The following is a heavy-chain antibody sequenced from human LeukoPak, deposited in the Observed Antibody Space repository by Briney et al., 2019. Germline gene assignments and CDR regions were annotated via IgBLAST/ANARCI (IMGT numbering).Heavy chain of an antibody. CDR3: AKRRGLELLYYYYMDV. J-gene: IGHJ6*03. CDR1: GFTFSSYA. CDR2: ISGSGGST. V-gene: IGHV3-23*01. D-gene: IGHD1-7*01. Sequence: GGTLRLSCGASGFTFSSYAMTWVRQAPGKGLEWVSAISGSGGSTYYADSVKGRFTISRDNSKNTLFLQMNSLRAEDTAVYYCAKRRGLELLYYYYMDVWGKGTTVTVSS.